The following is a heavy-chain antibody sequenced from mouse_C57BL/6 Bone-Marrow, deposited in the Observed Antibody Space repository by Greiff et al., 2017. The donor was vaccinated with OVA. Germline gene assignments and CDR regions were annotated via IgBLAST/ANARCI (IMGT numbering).Heavy chain of an antibody. J-gene: IGHJ1*03. CDR1: GYTFTSYG. CDR3: ARKDYGSSLQWYFDV. D-gene: IGHD1-1*01. V-gene: IGHV1-81*01. CDR2: IYPRSGNT. Sequence: VQLQQSGAELARPGASVKLSCKASGYTFTSYGISWVKQTTGQGLEWIGEIYPRSGNTYYNEKFNGKATLTADKSSSTAYMELRSLTSEDSAVYFCARKDYGSSLQWYFDVWGTGTTVTVSS.